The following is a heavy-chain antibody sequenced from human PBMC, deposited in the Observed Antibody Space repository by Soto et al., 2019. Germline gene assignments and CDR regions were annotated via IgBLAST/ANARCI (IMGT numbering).Heavy chain of an antibody. Sequence: ASVKVSCKASGGTFSSYAISWVRQAPGQGLEWMGGIIPIFGTANYAQKFQGRVTITADEATSTAYMELSSLRSEDTAVYYCARDLVAAAGSGDYHYYGMDVWGQGTTVTVSS. CDR3: ARDLVAAAGSGDYHYYGMDV. CDR2: IIPIFGTA. V-gene: IGHV1-69*13. D-gene: IGHD6-13*01. J-gene: IGHJ6*02. CDR1: GGTFSSYA.